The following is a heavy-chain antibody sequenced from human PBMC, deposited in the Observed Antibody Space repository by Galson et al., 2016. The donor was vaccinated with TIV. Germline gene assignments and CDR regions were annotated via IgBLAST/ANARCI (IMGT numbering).Heavy chain of an antibody. Sequence: SLRLSCATSGLNFTYTWMTWVRQTPGKGLEWVANIKQDGSEKYYVDSVKGRFTISRDNAKSSLFLQMNSLRAEDTAVYYCARRYFDLWGRGTLVTVSS. CDR3: ARRYFDL. V-gene: IGHV3-7*01. CDR1: GLNFTYTW. CDR2: IKQDGSEK. J-gene: IGHJ2*01.